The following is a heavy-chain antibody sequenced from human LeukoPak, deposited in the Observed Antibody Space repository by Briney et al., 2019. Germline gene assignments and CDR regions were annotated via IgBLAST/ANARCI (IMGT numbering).Heavy chain of an antibody. Sequence: GGSLRLSCAASGFTFSNYWMNWVRQAPGKGLEWVANINKDGSEKNYVDSVKGRFTISRDNAKNSLYLQMNYLRPEDTAVYYCARQDHGPDYWGQGTLVTVSS. V-gene: IGHV3-7*01. CDR2: INKDGSEK. J-gene: IGHJ4*02. D-gene: IGHD1-14*01. CDR1: GFTFSNYW. CDR3: ARQDHGPDY.